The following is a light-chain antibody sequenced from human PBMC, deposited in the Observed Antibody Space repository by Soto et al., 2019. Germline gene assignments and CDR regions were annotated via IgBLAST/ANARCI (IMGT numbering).Light chain of an antibody. CDR3: QQSYSTPLT. CDR2: AAS. J-gene: IGKJ4*01. Sequence: DIPMNQSPSSLYASVGDRVTITCRASQSISSYLNWYQQKPGKAPKLLIYAASSLQSGVPSRFSGSVSGTDFTLTISSLQPEDFATYYCQQSYSTPLTFGGGTKVEIK. V-gene: IGKV1-39*01. CDR1: QSISSY.